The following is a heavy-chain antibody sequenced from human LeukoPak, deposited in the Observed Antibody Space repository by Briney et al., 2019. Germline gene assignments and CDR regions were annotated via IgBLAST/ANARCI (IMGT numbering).Heavy chain of an antibody. J-gene: IGHJ4*02. Sequence: GGSLGLSCAASGFTFSSYAMSWVRQAPGKGLERVSAISGSGGSTYYADSVKGRFTISRDNSKNTLYLQMNSLRAEDTAVYYCAKCGRFVGATISGIADYWGQGTLVTVSS. D-gene: IGHD1-26*01. CDR1: GFTFSSYA. CDR2: ISGSGGST. V-gene: IGHV3-23*01. CDR3: AKCGRFVGATISGIADY.